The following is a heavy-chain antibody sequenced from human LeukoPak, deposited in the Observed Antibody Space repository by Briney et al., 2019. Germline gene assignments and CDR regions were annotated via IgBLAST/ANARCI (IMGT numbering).Heavy chain of an antibody. CDR2: IYPGDSDT. V-gene: IGHV5-51*01. CDR3: ARRRFIFYDSSGPRGDWFDP. CDR1: GYSFTSYW. Sequence: GESLKISCKGSGYSFTSYWIGWVRQMPGKGLEWMGIIYPGDSDTRYSPSFQGQVTISADKSISTAYLQWSSLKASDTAMYYCARRRFIFYDSSGPRGDWFDPWGQGTLVTVSS. J-gene: IGHJ5*02. D-gene: IGHD3-22*01.